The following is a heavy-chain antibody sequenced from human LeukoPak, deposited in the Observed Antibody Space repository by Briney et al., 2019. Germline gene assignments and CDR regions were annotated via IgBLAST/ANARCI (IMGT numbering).Heavy chain of an antibody. CDR2: ISGDGGST. V-gene: IGHV3-43*02. CDR3: AKDSGYDFWSGYSPDFDY. Sequence: PGGSLRLSCVASGFTFDDYAMHWVRQAPGKGLEWVSLISGDGGSTYYADSVKGRFTISRDNSKNSLYLQMNSLRTEDTALYYCAKDSGYDFWSGYSPDFDYWGQGTLVTVSS. J-gene: IGHJ4*02. CDR1: GFTFDDYA. D-gene: IGHD3-3*01.